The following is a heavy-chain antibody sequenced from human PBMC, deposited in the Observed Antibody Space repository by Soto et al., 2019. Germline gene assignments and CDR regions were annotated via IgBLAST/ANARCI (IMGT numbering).Heavy chain of an antibody. J-gene: IGHJ4*02. V-gene: IGHV4-39*01. CDR1: GGSISSSSYY. CDR2: LYYSGST. Sequence: QLQLQESGPGLVKPSETLSLTCTVSGGSISSSSYYWGWIRQPPGKGLEWIGSLYYSGSTYYNPSLNSGVTISVDKSKNQFSLKLSSVTAADTAVYYCVGSGYYHFDYWGQGSLFTVSS. D-gene: IGHD3-22*01. CDR3: VGSGYYHFDY.